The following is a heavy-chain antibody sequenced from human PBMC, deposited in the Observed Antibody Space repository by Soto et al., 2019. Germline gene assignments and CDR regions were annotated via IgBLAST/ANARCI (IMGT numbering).Heavy chain of an antibody. CDR1: GYTFTSYA. CDR3: ASVRSSYAFDH. V-gene: IGHV1-3*01. D-gene: IGHD4-17*01. Sequence: XSVKVSCKASGYTFTSYAMHWVRQAPGQRLEWMGWINAGNGNTKYSQRFQGRVTITRDTSASTAYMELSSLRSEDTAVYYCASVRSSYAFDHWGQGTLVTVSS. J-gene: IGHJ5*02. CDR2: INAGNGNT.